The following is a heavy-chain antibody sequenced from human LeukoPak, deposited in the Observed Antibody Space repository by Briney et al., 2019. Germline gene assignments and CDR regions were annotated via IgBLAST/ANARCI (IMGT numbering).Heavy chain of an antibody. J-gene: IGHJ4*02. D-gene: IGHD2-2*01. CDR1: GFTFSSYS. V-gene: IGHV3-21*01. Sequence: GGSLRLSCAASGFTFSSYSMNWVRQAPGKGLEWVSSISSSSSYIYYADSVKGRFTISRDNAKNSLYLQMNSLRAEDTAVYYCARHGYCSSTSCYLGYWGQGTLDTVSS. CDR3: ARHGYCSSTSCYLGY. CDR2: ISSSSSYI.